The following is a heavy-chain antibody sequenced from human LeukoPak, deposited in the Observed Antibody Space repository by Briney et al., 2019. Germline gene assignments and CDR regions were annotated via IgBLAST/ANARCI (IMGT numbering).Heavy chain of an antibody. D-gene: IGHD4-17*01. V-gene: IGHV4-61*02. J-gene: IGHJ3*02. Sequence: SQTLSLTCTVSGGSISSGSYYWSWIRQPAGKGLEWIGRIYTSGSTNYNPSLKSRVTISVDTSKNQFSLKLSSVTAADTAVYYCARDRYHDYGDYGAFDIWGQGTMVTASS. CDR2: IYTSGST. CDR3: ARDRYHDYGDYGAFDI. CDR1: GGSISSGSYY.